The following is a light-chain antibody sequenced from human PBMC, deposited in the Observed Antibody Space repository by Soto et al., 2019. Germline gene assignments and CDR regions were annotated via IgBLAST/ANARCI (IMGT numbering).Light chain of an antibody. Sequence: DIQMTQSPSFLSASVGDRVTITCRASQSISSYLNWYQQKPGKAPKLLIYGASSLQSGVPSRFSGSGSGTDFTLTISSLQPEDFATYYCQQSYSTPLTFGGGTKVEIK. CDR1: QSISSY. CDR3: QQSYSTPLT. J-gene: IGKJ4*01. V-gene: IGKV1-39*01. CDR2: GAS.